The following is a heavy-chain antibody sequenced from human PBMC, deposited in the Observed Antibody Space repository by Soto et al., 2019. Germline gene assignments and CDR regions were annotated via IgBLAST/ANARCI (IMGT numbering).Heavy chain of an antibody. V-gene: IGHV4-34*02. CDR3: ARGQRRGGSSGWSL. D-gene: IGHD6-19*01. CDR1: GGPFSGYY. CDR2: INHRGGA. J-gene: IGHJ4*02. Sequence: QVQLQQWGAGQLKPSETLSLTCAVHGESFSGYGGPFSGYYWSWSRQTPGKGLEWIGEINHRGGANYTPSLKSRVTISVDTSKNQFSLNLNSVTAADTAVYYCARGQRRGGSSGWSLWGQGTLVTVSS.